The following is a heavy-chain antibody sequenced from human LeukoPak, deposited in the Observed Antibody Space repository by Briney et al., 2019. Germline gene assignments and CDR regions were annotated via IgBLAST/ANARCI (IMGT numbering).Heavy chain of an antibody. CDR3: ARGRSLNAFDI. CDR2: IYYSGST. CDR1: GGSISSYY. V-gene: IGHV4-59*01. Sequence: PSETLSLTCTVSGGSISSYYWSWIRQPPGKGLEWVGYIYYSGSTNYNPSLKSRVSISVDTSKNQFSLKLSSVTAADTAVYYCARGRSLNAFDIWGQGTMVTVSS. J-gene: IGHJ3*02.